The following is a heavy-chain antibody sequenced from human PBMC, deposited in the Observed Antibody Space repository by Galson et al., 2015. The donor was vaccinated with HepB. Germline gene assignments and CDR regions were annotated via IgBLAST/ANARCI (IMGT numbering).Heavy chain of an antibody. Sequence: SLRLSCAASGFPFNNAWMTWVRQAPGMGLEWVGRIKSKTDGETTDYAAPVKGRFTISRDDSKNRLYLQMNSLQTEDTAVYYCTTDVYYSTYWSLPDPWGQGTLVTVSS. CDR2: IKSKTDGETT. D-gene: IGHD2-8*02. CDR1: GFPFNNAW. V-gene: IGHV3-15*01. J-gene: IGHJ5*02. CDR3: TTDVYYSTYWSLPDP.